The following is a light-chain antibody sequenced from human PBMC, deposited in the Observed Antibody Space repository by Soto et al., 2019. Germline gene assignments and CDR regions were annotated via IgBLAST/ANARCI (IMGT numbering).Light chain of an antibody. V-gene: IGKV3D-20*02. CDR2: AAS. J-gene: IGKJ3*01. Sequence: EIVMTQSPSTVSVSPGERATLYCRASQSVSSSYLAWYQQKPGQAPRLLIYAASNRATGIPARFSGSGSGTDFTLTISSLEPEDFAVYYCQQRSNWPITFGPGTKVDI. CDR1: QSVSSSY. CDR3: QQRSNWPIT.